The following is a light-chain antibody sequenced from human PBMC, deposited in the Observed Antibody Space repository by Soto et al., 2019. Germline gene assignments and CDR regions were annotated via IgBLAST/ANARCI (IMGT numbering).Light chain of an antibody. V-gene: IGKV3-20*01. CDR2: GAS. J-gene: IGKJ2*01. CDR3: QQYGSSPGHT. CDR1: QSVSSSY. Sequence: EIVLTQSPGTLSLSPGERATLSCRASQSVSSSYLAWYQQKPGQAPRLLIYGASSRATGIPDRFSGSGSGTDFTLTISRLEPEDFAFYHCQQYGSSPGHTFGQGTKLEIK.